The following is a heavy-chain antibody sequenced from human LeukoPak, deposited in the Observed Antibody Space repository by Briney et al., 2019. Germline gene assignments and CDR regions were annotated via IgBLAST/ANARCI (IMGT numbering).Heavy chain of an antibody. CDR1: GFSFSSYS. Sequence: GGSLRLSCAASGFSFSSYSMNWVRQAPGKGLEWVSTITSSSSHIYYADSVKGRFTISRDNAKNSLYLQMNSLRAEDTAVYYCARDLRLDYWGQGTLVTVSS. CDR2: ITSSSSHI. V-gene: IGHV3-21*01. J-gene: IGHJ4*02. CDR3: ARDLRLDY.